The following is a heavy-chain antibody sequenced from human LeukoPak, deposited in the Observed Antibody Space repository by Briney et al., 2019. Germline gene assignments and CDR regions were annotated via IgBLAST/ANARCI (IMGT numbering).Heavy chain of an antibody. CDR3: ARDHRGYYFDY. Sequence: GGSLRLSCAASGLTFSSYSMNWVRQAPGKGLEWVSSISSSSSYIYYADSVKGRFTISRDNAKNSLYLQMNSLRAEDTAVYYCARDHRGYYFDYWGQGTLVTVSS. V-gene: IGHV3-21*01. J-gene: IGHJ4*02. CDR2: ISSSSSYI. CDR1: GLTFSSYS. D-gene: IGHD1-26*01.